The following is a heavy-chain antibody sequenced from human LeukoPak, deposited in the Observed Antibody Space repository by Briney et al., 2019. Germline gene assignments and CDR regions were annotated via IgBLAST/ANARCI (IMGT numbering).Heavy chain of an antibody. CDR2: IYYSGST. V-gene: IGHV4-59*01. CDR3: ARSHSVWTSFDY. D-gene: IGHD3/OR15-3a*01. CDR1: GGSISSYV. J-gene: IGHJ4*02. Sequence: PSECLSLTCTVSGGSISSYVWGWVRQPPGNGLEWVGYIYYSGSTNYNPSLKSRVTISVDTSKNQFSLKLSSVTAADTAVYYCARSHSVWTSFDYWGQGTLVTVSS.